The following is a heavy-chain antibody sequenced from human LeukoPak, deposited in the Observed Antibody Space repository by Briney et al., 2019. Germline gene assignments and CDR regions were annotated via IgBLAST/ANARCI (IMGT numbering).Heavy chain of an antibody. CDR2: INPNSGGT. Sequence: ASVKVSCKASGYTFTAYYMHWVRQAPGQGLEWMGWINPNSGGTNYAQKFQGRVTMTRDTSISTAYMELSRLRSDDTAVYYCARDRLAGYSYGYSYWGQGTLVTVSS. CDR1: GYTFTAYY. CDR3: ARDRLAGYSYGYSY. J-gene: IGHJ4*02. V-gene: IGHV1-2*02. D-gene: IGHD5-18*01.